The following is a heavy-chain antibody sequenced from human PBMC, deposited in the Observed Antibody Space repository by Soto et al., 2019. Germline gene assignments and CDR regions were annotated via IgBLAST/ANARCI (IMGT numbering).Heavy chain of an antibody. CDR3: ARHFCGRNSCHGWFAP. J-gene: IGHJ5*02. Sequence: ASVKVSCKTSGYTFTDYYIYWVRQAPLQGLEWMGWLNSDSGGTYYAQNFQGRVTMTRDTSISTAYVELTRLTPDDTAVYYCARHFCGRNSCHGWFAPWGQGTLVTVS. V-gene: IGHV1-2*02. CDR1: GYTFTDYY. CDR2: LNSDSGGT. D-gene: IGHD2-2*01.